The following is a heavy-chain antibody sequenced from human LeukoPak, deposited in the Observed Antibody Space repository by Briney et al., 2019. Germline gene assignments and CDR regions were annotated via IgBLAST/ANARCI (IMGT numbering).Heavy chain of an antibody. CDR2: ISSNGGST. CDR3: AREGKFGGVIVPLDY. CDR1: GFTFSSYE. D-gene: IGHD3-16*02. J-gene: IGHJ4*02. Sequence: PGGSLRLSCVASGFTFSSYEMNWVRQAPGKGLEYVSAISSNGGSTYYANSVKGRFTISRDNSKNTLYLQMGSLRAEDMAVYYCAREGKFGGVIVPLDYWGQGTLVTVSS. V-gene: IGHV3-64*01.